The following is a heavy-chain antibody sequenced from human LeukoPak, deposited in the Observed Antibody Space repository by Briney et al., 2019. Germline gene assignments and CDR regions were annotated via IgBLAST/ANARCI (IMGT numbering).Heavy chain of an antibody. Sequence: ASVKVSCKASGYTFTSYGISWVRQAPGQGLEWMGWISAYNGNTNYAQKLQGRVTMTTDTSTSTAYMELRSLRSDDTAVYYCARIGEWVDYYGSGSYYKAGFDYWGQGTLVTVSS. CDR2: ISAYNGNT. J-gene: IGHJ4*02. CDR1: GYTFTSYG. CDR3: ARIGEWVDYYGSGSYYKAGFDY. D-gene: IGHD3-10*01. V-gene: IGHV1-18*01.